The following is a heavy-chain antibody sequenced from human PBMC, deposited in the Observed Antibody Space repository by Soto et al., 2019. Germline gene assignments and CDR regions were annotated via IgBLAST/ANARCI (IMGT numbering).Heavy chain of an antibody. Sequence: QVQLQESGPGLVKPSQTLSLTCTVSGGSISSGGYYWSWIRQHPGKGLEWSGYIYYSGSTYYNPSLKSRVNLSVDTFKNQFSLKLSAVTGADTAVYYCARDRKEPDQDIVLVPAASMGYYYGMDVWGQGTTVTVSS. J-gene: IGHJ6*02. CDR1: GGSISSGGYY. CDR3: ARDRKEPDQDIVLVPAASMGYYYGMDV. D-gene: IGHD2-2*01. CDR2: IYYSGST. V-gene: IGHV4-31*03.